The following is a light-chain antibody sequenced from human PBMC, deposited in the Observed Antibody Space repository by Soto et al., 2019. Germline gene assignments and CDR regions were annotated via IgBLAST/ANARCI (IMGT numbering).Light chain of an antibody. V-gene: IGKV4-1*01. CDR3: QQYYSTPWT. J-gene: IGKJ1*01. CDR1: QSILYSSNNKNY. Sequence: DIVVTQSPDSLAVSLGERATINCKSSQSILYSSNNKNYLAWYQQKPGQPPKLLIHWASTRESGVPDRFGGSGSGTDFTLTISSLQAEDAAVYYCQQYYSTPWTFGQGTKVEIK. CDR2: WAS.